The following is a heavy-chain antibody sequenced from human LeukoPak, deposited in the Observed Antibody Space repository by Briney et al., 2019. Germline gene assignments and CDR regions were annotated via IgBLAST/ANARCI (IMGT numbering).Heavy chain of an antibody. CDR3: AKERNRSTSCYYY. CDR1: GFTFSSYA. D-gene: IGHD2-2*01. CDR2: ISGSGGST. V-gene: IGHV3-23*01. Sequence: GGSLRLSCAASGFTFSSYAMSWVRQAPGKGLEWVSAISGSGGSTYYADSVKGRFTISRDNSKNTLYLQMNSLRAEDTAIYYRAKERNRSTSCYYYWGQGTLVTVSS. J-gene: IGHJ4*02.